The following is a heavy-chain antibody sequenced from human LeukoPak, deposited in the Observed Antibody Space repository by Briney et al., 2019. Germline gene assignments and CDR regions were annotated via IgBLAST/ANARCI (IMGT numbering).Heavy chain of an antibody. V-gene: IGHV3-23*01. Sequence: GGSLRLSCAASGFTFSSYAMSWVRQAPGKGLEWVSAISGSGGSAYYADSVKGRFTISRDNSKNTLYLQMNSLRAEDTAVYYCAKFRGSTSSLNWGQGTLVTVSS. J-gene: IGHJ4*02. CDR3: AKFRGSTSSLN. D-gene: IGHD2-2*01. CDR2: ISGSGGSA. CDR1: GFTFSSYA.